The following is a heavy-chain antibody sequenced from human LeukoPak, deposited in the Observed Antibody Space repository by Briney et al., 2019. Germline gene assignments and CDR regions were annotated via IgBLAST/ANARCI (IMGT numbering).Heavy chain of an antibody. CDR3: AVRTPTGRLLDS. V-gene: IGHV4-34*01. Sequence: SETLSLTCTVYGVSLRNFHCNWVRQSPLKGLEWIAEINLGGSSNTIPSLKSRVTTSVDTSKNQFSLKLSAVTAAATAVYYCAVRTPTGRLLDSWGQGNLVTVSS. CDR2: INLGGSS. CDR1: GVSLRNFH. J-gene: IGHJ4*02. D-gene: IGHD2-8*02.